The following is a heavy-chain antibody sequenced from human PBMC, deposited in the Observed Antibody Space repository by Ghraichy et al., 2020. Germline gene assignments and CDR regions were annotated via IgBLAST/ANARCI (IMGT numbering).Heavy chain of an antibody. CDR2: INPNSGGT. V-gene: IGHV1-2*02. CDR1: GYTFTGYY. D-gene: IGHD7-27*01. CDR3: ARIPGERYYYYGMDV. Sequence: ASVKVSCKASGYTFTGYYMHWVRQAPGQGLEWMGWINPNSGGTNYAQKFQGRVTMTRDTSISTAYMELSRLRSDDTAVYYCARIPGERYYYYGMDVWGQGTTVTVSS. J-gene: IGHJ6*02.